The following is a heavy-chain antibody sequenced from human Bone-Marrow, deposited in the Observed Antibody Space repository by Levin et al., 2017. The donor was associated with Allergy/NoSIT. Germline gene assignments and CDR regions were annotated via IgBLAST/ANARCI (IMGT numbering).Heavy chain of an antibody. V-gene: IGHV1-69*06. D-gene: IGHD6-19*01. CDR3: ATEYDSGLYIGALDI. J-gene: IGHJ3*02. CDR2: ISPILSRT. Sequence: KISCKVSGATVTNSDINWVRKAPGQGLEWMGGISPILSRTNYAQNFQGRVTMTADKSTTTVYMELSSLTSEDTAIYYCATEYDSGLYIGALDIWGQGTMVTVSS. CDR1: GATVTNSD.